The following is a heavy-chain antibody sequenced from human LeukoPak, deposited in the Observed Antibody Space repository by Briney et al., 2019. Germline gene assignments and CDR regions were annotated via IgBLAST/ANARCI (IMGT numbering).Heavy chain of an antibody. Sequence: GASVKVSCKASGGTFSSYAISWVRQAPGQGLEWMGGIIPIFGTANYAQKFQGRVTITTDESTSTAYMELSSLRSEDTAVYYCARFSDPQLVVPAGENAFDIWGQGTMVTVSS. CDR3: ARFSDPQLVVPAGENAFDI. J-gene: IGHJ3*02. CDR1: GGTFSSYA. D-gene: IGHD2-2*01. CDR2: IIPIFGTA. V-gene: IGHV1-69*05.